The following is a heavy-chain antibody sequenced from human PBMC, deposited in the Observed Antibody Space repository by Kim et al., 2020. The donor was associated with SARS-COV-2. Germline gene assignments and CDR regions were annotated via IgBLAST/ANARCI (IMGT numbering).Heavy chain of an antibody. J-gene: IGHJ4*01. CDR3: ARKLIGSSTSSGYFDY. D-gene: IGHD2-2*01. CDR1: GFTFSSYA. CDR2: ISYDGSNK. V-gene: IGHV3-30*04. Sequence: GGSLRLSCAASGFTFSSYAMHWVRQASGKGLEWVAVISYDGSNKYYADSVKGRSTISRDNPKNTLYLQMNSLRAEDTAVYYCARKLIGSSTSSGYFDYWG.